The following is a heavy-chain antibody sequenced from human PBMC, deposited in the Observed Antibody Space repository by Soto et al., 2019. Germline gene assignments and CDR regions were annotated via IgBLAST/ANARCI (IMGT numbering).Heavy chain of an antibody. CDR2: INPSGGST. D-gene: IGHD6-6*01. CDR3: ARVSRYSSSSSHYYYGMDV. V-gene: IGHV1-46*01. CDR1: GYTFTSYY. J-gene: IGHJ6*02. Sequence: ASVKGSCKGSGYTFTSYYMHWVRQAPEQGLDWMGIINPSGGSTSYAQKFQGRVTMTRDTSTSTVYMELSSLRSEDTAVYYCARVSRYSSSSSHYYYGMDVWGQGTTVTVSS.